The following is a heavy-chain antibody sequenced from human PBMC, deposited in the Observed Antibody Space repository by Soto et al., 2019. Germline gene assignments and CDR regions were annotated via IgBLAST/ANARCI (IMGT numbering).Heavy chain of an antibody. CDR2: INHSGST. Sequence: SETLSLTCAVYGGSFSGYYWSWIRQPPGKGLEWIGEINHSGSTNYNPSLKSRVTISVDTSKNQFSLKLSSVTAADTAVYYCARVSGSSSFLYYYYYGMDVWGQGTTVTVSS. CDR3: ARVSGSSSFLYYYYYGMDV. J-gene: IGHJ6*02. D-gene: IGHD6-13*01. V-gene: IGHV4-34*01. CDR1: GGSFSGYY.